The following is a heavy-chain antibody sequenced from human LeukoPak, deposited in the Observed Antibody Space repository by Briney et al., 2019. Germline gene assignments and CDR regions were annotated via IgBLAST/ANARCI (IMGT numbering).Heavy chain of an antibody. J-gene: IGHJ4*02. CDR1: GLTFSSHW. D-gene: IGHD3-3*01. CDR2: ISPDGSTT. CDR3: TRDFDFSSAI. Sequence: GGSLRLSCAASGLTFSSHWMHWVRQAPRKGLVWVSRISPDGSTTGHADSVKGRFTTSRDNAKNTLFLQMNSLRAEDTAVYYCTRDFDFSSAIWGQGTLVTVSS. V-gene: IGHV3-74*01.